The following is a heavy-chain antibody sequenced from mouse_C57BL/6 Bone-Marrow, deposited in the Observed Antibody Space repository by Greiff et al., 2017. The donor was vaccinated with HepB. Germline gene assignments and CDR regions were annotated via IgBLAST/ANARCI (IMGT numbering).Heavy chain of an antibody. V-gene: IGHV3-6*01. CDR1: GYSITSGYY. CDR3: ARDDVTTGDAMDY. Sequence: VQLQESGPGLVKPSQSLSLTCSVTGYSITSGYYWNWIRQFPGNKLEWMGYISYDGSNNYNPSLKNRISITRDTSKNQFFLKLNSVTTEDTATYYCARDDVTTGDAMDYWGQGTSVTVSS. J-gene: IGHJ4*01. CDR2: ISYDGSN. D-gene: IGHD1-1*01.